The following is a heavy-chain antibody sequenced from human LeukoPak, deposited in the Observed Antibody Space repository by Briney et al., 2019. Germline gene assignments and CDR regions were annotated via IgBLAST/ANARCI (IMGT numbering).Heavy chain of an antibody. CDR1: GFTFSSYW. CDR3: ARVPYCSSTSCYAIFDY. V-gene: IGHV3-7*05. D-gene: IGHD2-2*01. Sequence: GGSLRLSCAASGFTFSSYWMSWVRQAPGKGLEWVANIKRDGSEKYYVDSVKGRFTISRDNAENSLYLQMNSLRAEDTAVYYCARVPYCSSTSCYAIFDYWGQGTPVTVPS. CDR2: IKRDGSEK. J-gene: IGHJ4*02.